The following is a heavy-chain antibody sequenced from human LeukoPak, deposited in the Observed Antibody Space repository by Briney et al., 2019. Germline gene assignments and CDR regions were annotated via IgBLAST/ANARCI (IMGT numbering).Heavy chain of an antibody. CDR1: GFTFNNYG. J-gene: IGHJ5*01. CDR2: ISGRGELT. V-gene: IGHV3-23*01. D-gene: IGHD3-22*01. Sequence: PGGSLRLSCAASGFTFNNYGMSWVRQPPGKGLEWVASISGRGELTYYTDSVRGRFTISRDNSRSTLYLQMNFLRTDDTAVYYCVKDRPNYYGSEGHYYRQNGDSWGQGTLVTVSS. CDR3: VKDRPNYYGSEGHYYRQNGDS.